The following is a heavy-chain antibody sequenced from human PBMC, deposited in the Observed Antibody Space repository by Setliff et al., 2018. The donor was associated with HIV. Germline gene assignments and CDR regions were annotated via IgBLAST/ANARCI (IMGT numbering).Heavy chain of an antibody. J-gene: IGHJ4*02. CDR3: ARGRIQLWFGRYFDY. Sequence: ASETLSLTCSVSGASISSYYWSWIRQPPGKGLEWIGYVDYNGRTDYNPSLKSRVTISVDTSKNQFSLKLSSVTAADTAVYYCARGRIQLWFGRYFDYWGQGTLVTVSS. CDR1: GASISSYY. D-gene: IGHD5-18*01. CDR2: VDYNGRT. V-gene: IGHV4-59*12.